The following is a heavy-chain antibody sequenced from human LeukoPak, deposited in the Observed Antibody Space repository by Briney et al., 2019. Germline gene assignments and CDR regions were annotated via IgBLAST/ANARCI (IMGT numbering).Heavy chain of an antibody. CDR1: GFTFPNYW. V-gene: IGHV3-7*01. Sequence: WGSLRLSCVASGFTFPNYWMSWVRQAPGKGLEWVANTRQDGSEKFYVDSVKGRFTISRDNDKSSLYLQMNSLRGEDTAVYFCARVGGSWELLLWGQGTVVTVS. J-gene: IGHJ4*02. CDR2: TRQDGSEK. D-gene: IGHD2-15*01. CDR3: ARVGGSWELLL.